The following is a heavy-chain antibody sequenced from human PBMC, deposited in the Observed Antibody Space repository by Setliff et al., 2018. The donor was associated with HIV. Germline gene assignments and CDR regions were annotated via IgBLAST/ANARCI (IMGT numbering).Heavy chain of an antibody. V-gene: IGHV3-21*06. D-gene: IGHD4-17*01. CDR3: LRGGSFGDIPNS. CDR1: GFSFSAYS. Sequence: PGGSLRLSCAASGFSFSAYSMNWVRQVPGKGLEWVSCISTSGNFIYYADSVKGRFTVSRDNAKNSLYLQMNSLRAGDTAVYYCLRGGSFGDIPNSWGQGTLVTVSS. J-gene: IGHJ4*02. CDR2: ISTSGNFI.